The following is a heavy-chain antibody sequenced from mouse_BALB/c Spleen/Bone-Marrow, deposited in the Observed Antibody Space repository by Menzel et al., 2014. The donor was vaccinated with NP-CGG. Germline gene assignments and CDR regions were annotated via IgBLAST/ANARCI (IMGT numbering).Heavy chain of an antibody. CDR1: GYTFTSYW. J-gene: IGHJ2*01. D-gene: IGHD2-10*02. CDR3: ARKYGDY. CDR2: IYPGDGDT. V-gene: IGHV1-87*01. Sequence: VQLQQSGAELARPGASVKLSCKASGYTFTSYWMQWVKQRPGQGLEWIGAIYPGDGDTGYTQKFKGKATLTADKSSTTAYMQLSSLTSEDSAVYYCARKYGDYWGQGTTLTVSS.